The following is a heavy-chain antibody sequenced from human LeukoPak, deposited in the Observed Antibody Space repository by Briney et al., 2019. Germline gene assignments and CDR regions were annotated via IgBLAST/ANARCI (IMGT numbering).Heavy chain of an antibody. D-gene: IGHD5-24*01. V-gene: IGHV4-34*01. CDR1: GGSFSGYY. Sequence: SETLSLTCAVYGGSFSGYYWSWIRQPPGKGLEWIGEINHSGSTNYNPSLKSRVTILVDTSKNQFSLKLSSVTAADTAVYYCARERRDGYNYYYYYGMDVWGQGTTVTVSS. CDR2: INHSGST. J-gene: IGHJ6*02. CDR3: ARERRDGYNYYYYYGMDV.